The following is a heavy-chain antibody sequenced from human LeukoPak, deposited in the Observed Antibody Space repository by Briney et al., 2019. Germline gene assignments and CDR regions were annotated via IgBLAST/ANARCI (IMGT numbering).Heavy chain of an antibody. J-gene: IGHJ4*02. D-gene: IGHD2-21*01. CDR1: GITLSNYG. CDR2: IGGSGGGT. CDR3: AKRGVVIRVILVGFHKEAYYFDS. Sequence: GGSLRLSCAVSGITLSNYGMSWVRQAPGKGLEWVAGIGGSGGGTNYADSVRGRFIISRDNSKNILFLQLNSLTAEDTAVYFCAKRGVVIRVILVGFHKEAYYFDSWGQGALVTVSS. V-gene: IGHV3-23*01.